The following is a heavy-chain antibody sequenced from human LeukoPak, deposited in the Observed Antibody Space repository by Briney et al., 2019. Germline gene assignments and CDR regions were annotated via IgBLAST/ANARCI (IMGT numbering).Heavy chain of an antibody. CDR2: ISWNSGSI. J-gene: IGHJ6*02. CDR3: ARAGGSGAGLHYYYGMDV. CDR1: GFTFDDYA. D-gene: IGHD3-16*01. V-gene: IGHV3-9*01. Sequence: GGSLRLSCAASGFTFDDYAMHRVRQAPGKGLEWVSGISWNSGSIGYADSVKGRFTISRDNAKNSLYLQMNSLRAEDTALYYCARAGGSGAGLHYYYGMDVWGQGTTVTVPS.